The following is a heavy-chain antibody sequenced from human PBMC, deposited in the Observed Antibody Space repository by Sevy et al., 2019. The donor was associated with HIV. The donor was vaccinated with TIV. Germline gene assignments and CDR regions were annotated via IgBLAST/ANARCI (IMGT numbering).Heavy chain of an antibody. J-gene: IGHJ4*02. CDR3: ARGPGDRSGSYPPHFDY. CDR2: INHSGST. D-gene: IGHD3-10*01. CDR1: GGSFSGYY. V-gene: IGHV4-34*01. Sequence: SETLSLTCAVYGGSFSGYYWSWIRQPPGKGLEWIGEINHSGSTNYNPSLKSRVTISVDTSKNQFSLKLSSVTAVDTAVYYCARGPGDRSGSYPPHFDYWGQGTLVTVSS.